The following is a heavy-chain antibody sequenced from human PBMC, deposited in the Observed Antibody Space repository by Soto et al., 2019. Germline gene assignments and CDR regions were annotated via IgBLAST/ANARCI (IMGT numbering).Heavy chain of an antibody. CDR1: GGSITSGGHY. Sequence: QVQLQESGPGLVKPSQTLSLTCTVSGGSITSGGHYWSWIRQHPGKGLEWIGYIYYSGSTYYNPSLKSRVTISIDTSKNHFSLKVRSVTVADTAVYYCARDQGGITIFGVPYGKDVWGQGTTVTVSS. V-gene: IGHV4-31*03. D-gene: IGHD3-3*01. CDR2: IYYSGST. CDR3: ARDQGGITIFGVPYGKDV. J-gene: IGHJ6*02.